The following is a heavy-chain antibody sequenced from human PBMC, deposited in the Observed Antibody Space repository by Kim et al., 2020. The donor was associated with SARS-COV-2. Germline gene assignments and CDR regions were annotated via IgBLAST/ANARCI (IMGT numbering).Heavy chain of an antibody. J-gene: IGHJ4*02. Sequence: SETLSLTCTASGGSISSYYWSWIRQPPGKGLEWIGFIYYSGSTNYNPSLKSRVTISADTTKNQSSLKLSSVTAADTAGYYCAGQGGNDGGFDDWGQGTQV. CDR2: IYYSGST. D-gene: IGHD5-12*01. CDR1: GGSISSYY. V-gene: IGHV4-59*08. CDR3: AGQGGNDGGFDD.